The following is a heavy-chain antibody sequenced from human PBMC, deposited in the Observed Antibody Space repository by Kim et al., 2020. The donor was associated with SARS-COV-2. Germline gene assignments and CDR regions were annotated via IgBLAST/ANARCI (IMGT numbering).Heavy chain of an antibody. V-gene: IGHV3-7*03. CDR2: IKQDGSEI. CDR1: GFTFSGNW. Sequence: GGSLRLSCAASGFTFSGNWMSWVRQAPGKGLEWVASIKQDGSEIYYVDSVKGRFTISRDNAKNSLHLQMNSLRAEDTAVYYCARVSYDFWVAYYAFDNWGQGTLVTVSS. D-gene: IGHD3-3*01. CDR3: ARVSYDFWVAYYAFDN. J-gene: IGHJ4*02.